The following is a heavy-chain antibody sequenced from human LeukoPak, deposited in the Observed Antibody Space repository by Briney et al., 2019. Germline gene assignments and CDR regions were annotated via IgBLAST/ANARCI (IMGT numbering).Heavy chain of an antibody. Sequence: GASVKVSCKASGYTFTGYYMHWVRQAPGQGLEWMGWINPNSGGTNYAQKFQGRVTVTRDTSISTAYMELSRLRSDDTAVYYCARELSPGYYYGSGSLECGYWGQGTLVTVSS. D-gene: IGHD3-10*01. CDR1: GYTFTGYY. CDR2: INPNSGGT. J-gene: IGHJ4*02. CDR3: ARELSPGYYYGSGSLECGY. V-gene: IGHV1-2*02.